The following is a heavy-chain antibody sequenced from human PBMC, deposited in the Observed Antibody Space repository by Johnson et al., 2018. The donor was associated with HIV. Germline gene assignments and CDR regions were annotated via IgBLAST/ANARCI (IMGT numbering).Heavy chain of an antibody. CDR2: ISYDGSNS. J-gene: IGHJ3*02. CDR1: GFIFGNYW. Sequence: QVQLVESGGALVQPGGSLRLSCATSGFIFGNYWMTWIRQAPGKGLEWVALISYDGSNSYYADSVKGRFTISRDNSKNTLYLERNSLSAEDTAVYYCARGKAFDIWGQGTMVTVSS. CDR3: ARGKAFDI. V-gene: IGHV3-30*03.